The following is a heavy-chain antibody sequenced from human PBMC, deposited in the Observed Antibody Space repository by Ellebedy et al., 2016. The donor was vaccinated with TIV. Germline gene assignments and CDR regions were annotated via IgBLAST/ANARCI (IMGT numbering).Heavy chain of an antibody. J-gene: IGHJ4*02. V-gene: IGHV3-33*01. Sequence: GESLKISCAASGFTFSSYGMHWVRQAPGKGLEWVAVIGSDVTSQYYAASVKGRFTISRDSSKNTVYLQMNSLRAEDTAVYYCARDEGVGATGLDYWGQGTLVTVSS. CDR2: IGSDVTSQ. D-gene: IGHD1-26*01. CDR3: ARDEGVGATGLDY. CDR1: GFTFSSYG.